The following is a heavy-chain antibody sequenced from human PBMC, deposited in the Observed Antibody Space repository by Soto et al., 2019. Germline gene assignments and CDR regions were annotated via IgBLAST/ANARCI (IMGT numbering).Heavy chain of an antibody. J-gene: IGHJ4*02. CDR3: ARDRDWAFDY. Sequence: GGSLRLSCVASGFGFSSYSLVWVRQAPGKGLEWISYIFVDSSIIYYADSVKGRFTVSRDNAQNSVFLVMNRLRAEDTAVYYYARDRDWAFDYWGQGTLVTVSS. CDR2: IFVDSSII. CDR1: GFGFSSYS. D-gene: IGHD3-9*01. V-gene: IGHV3-48*04.